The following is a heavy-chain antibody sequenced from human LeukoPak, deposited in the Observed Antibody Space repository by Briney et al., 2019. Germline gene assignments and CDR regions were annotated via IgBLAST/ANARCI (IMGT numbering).Heavy chain of an antibody. CDR2: ISYNSGFI. Sequence: GGSLRLSCAVSGFKLCDYAMHCVLQAPGKGLEWLSIISYNSGFIDYADSVKGRFTISRDNAKNSLYLQLNSPRAEDTAFYFWAKVRGKYSSGFYFDYWGQGTLVTVSS. CDR1: GFKLCDYA. D-gene: IGHD6-19*01. CDR3: AKVRGKYSSGFYFDY. V-gene: IGHV3-9*01. J-gene: IGHJ4*02.